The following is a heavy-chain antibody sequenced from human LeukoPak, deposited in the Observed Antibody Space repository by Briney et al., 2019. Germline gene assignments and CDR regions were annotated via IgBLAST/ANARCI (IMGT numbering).Heavy chain of an antibody. Sequence: GGSLRLSCAASGFTFNSYGMHWVRQAPGKGLEWVAVISYDGSNKYYADSVKGRFTISRDNSKNTLYLQMNRLRAEDTAVYYCARAGPSSSWHQFDYWGQGTLVTVSS. V-gene: IGHV3-30*03. D-gene: IGHD6-13*01. J-gene: IGHJ4*02. CDR1: GFTFNSYG. CDR2: ISYDGSNK. CDR3: ARAGPSSSWHQFDY.